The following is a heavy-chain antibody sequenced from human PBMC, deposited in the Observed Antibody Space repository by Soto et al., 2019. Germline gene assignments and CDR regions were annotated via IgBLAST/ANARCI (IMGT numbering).Heavy chain of an antibody. CDR2: MNPNSGNT. D-gene: IGHD2-15*01. CDR3: ARVYCGGGSCYSWKD. J-gene: IGHJ4*02. Sequence: QVQLVQSGAEVKKPGASVKVSCKASGYTFTSYDINWVRQATGQGLEWMGWMNPNSGNTGYAQKFQGRVTMTSNTCIRPAHRQLSSLRSEDTSVYYCARVYCGGGSCYSWKDWGQGTLVTVSS. V-gene: IGHV1-8*01. CDR1: GYTFTSYD.